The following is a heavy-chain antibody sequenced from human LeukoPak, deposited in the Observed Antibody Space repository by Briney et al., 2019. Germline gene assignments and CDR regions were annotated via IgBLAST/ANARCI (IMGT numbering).Heavy chain of an antibody. CDR3: ARIEYSSLSGLLGFDY. J-gene: IGHJ4*02. D-gene: IGHD6-6*01. CDR1: GGSISSYY. CDR2: IYYSGST. Sequence: SETLSLTCSVSGGSISSYYWSWIRQPPGKGLEWIGDIYYSGSTNYNPSLKSRVTISVDTSKNQFSLKLSSVTAADTAVYYCARIEYSSLSGLLGFDYWGQGTLVTVSS. V-gene: IGHV4-59*08.